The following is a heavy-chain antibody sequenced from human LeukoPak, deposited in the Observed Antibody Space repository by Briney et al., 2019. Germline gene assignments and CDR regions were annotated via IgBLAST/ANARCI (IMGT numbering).Heavy chain of an antibody. J-gene: IGHJ4*02. V-gene: IGHV3-33*06. CDR1: GFTFSSYG. CDR2: IWYDGSNK. CDR3: AKDGQVNQPDRLFTD. D-gene: IGHD1-14*01. Sequence: GGSLRLSCAASGFTFSSYGMHWVRQAPGKGLEWVAVIWYDGSNKYYADSVKGRFTISRDNSKNTLYLQMNSLRGEDTAVYYCAKDGQVNQPDRLFTDWGQGTLVIVSS.